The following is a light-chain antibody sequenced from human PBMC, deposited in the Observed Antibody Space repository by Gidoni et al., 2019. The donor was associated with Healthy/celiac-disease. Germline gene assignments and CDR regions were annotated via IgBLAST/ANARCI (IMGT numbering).Light chain of an antibody. J-gene: IGKJ1*01. Sequence: EILMTQSPATLSVSPGERATLSRRASQSVSSNLARYQQKPGQAPRLLIYGASTRATGIPARFSGSGSGTEFTLTISSLQSEDFAVYYCQQYNNWPPWTFGQGTKVEIK. V-gene: IGKV3-15*01. CDR1: QSVSSN. CDR2: GAS. CDR3: QQYNNWPPWT.